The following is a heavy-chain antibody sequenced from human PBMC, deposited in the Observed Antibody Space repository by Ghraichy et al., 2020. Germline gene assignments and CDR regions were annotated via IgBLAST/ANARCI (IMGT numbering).Heavy chain of an antibody. CDR1: GGSLSCYY. CDR3: ARGRGGYCSGGSCYSARYYGMDV. D-gene: IGHD2-15*01. CDR2: INHSGST. Sequence: SQTLSLTCAVYGGSLSCYYWSWIRQPPGKGLEWIGEINHSGSTNYNPSLKSRVTISVDTSKNQFSLKLSSVTAADTAVYYCARGRGGYCSGGSCYSARYYGMDVWGQGTTVTVSS. J-gene: IGHJ6*02. V-gene: IGHV4-34*01.